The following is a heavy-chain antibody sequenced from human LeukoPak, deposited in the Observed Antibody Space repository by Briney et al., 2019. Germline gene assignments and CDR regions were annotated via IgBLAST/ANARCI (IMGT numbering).Heavy chain of an antibody. Sequence: TGGSLRLSCAASGFTFSSYWMHWVRQTPGKGLVWVSRISGDGSSTTYAESVKGRFTISRDNAKNTLYLQMTRLRAEDTAVYYCARELPFDYWGQGTLVTVSS. CDR1: GFTFSSYW. J-gene: IGHJ4*02. CDR2: ISGDGSST. CDR3: ARELPFDY. V-gene: IGHV3-74*01.